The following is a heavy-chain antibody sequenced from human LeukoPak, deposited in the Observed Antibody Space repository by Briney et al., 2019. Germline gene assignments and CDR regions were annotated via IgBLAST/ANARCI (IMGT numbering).Heavy chain of an antibody. CDR2: FDPEDGET. CDR1: GYTLTELS. V-gene: IGHV1-24*01. D-gene: IGHD3-10*01. CDR3: ATTTMVRGVMLFQH. Sequence: ASVKVSCKVSGYTLTELSMHWVRQAPGKGLEWMGGFDPEDGETIYAQKFQGRVTMTEDTSTDTAYMELSSLRSEDTAVYYCATTTMVRGVMLFQHWGQGTLVTVSS. J-gene: IGHJ1*01.